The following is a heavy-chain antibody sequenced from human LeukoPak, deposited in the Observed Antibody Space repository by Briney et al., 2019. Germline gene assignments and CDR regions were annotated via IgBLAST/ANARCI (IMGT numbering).Heavy chain of an antibody. D-gene: IGHD5-24*01. V-gene: IGHV4-59*01. CDR3: VIGEGWQPDY. CDR2: IYKSENT. Sequence: PSETLSLTCAVSGASISSFFCNWVRQPPGKGPEWIGYIYKSENTNYNPSLKSRVTISGDTSKNEFSLKLTSVTAADTAEYYCVIGEGWQPDYWGQGTLVTVSS. J-gene: IGHJ4*01. CDR1: GASISSFF.